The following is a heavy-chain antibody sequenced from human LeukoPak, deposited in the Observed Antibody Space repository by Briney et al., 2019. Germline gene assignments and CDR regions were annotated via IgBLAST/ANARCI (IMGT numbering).Heavy chain of an antibody. J-gene: IGHJ3*02. CDR3: ARGNYHDSSGYYHRAFDI. V-gene: IGHV4-34*01. CDR1: GGSFSGYY. Sequence: SETLSLTCAVYGGSFSGYYRSWIRQPPGKGLESIGEINHSGSTNYNPSLKSRVTISVDTSKNQFSLKLSSVTAADTAVYYCARGNYHDSSGYYHRAFDIWGQGTMVTVSS. D-gene: IGHD3-22*01. CDR2: INHSGST.